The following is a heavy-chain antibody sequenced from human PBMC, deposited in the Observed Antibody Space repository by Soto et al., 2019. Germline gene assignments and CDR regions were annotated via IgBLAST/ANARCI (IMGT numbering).Heavy chain of an antibody. J-gene: IGHJ5*02. CDR2: FDPEDGET. D-gene: IGHD3-10*01. Sequence: ASVKVSCKVSGYTFTELSMHWVRQAPGKGLEWMGGFDPEDGETIYAQKFQGRVTMTEDTSTDTAYMALSSLRSEDTAVYYCATEASITIVRGVIGGWFDWFDPWGQGTLVTVSS. CDR3: ATEASITIVRGVIGGWFDWFDP. CDR1: GYTFTELS. V-gene: IGHV1-24*01.